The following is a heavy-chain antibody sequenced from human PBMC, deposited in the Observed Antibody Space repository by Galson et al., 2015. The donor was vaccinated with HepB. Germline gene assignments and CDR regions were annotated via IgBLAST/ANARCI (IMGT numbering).Heavy chain of an antibody. J-gene: IGHJ4*02. Sequence: SLRLSCAASEFAFSSSAMSWVRQAPGKGLEWVSSISGNGGSTYYPDSVKGRFTISRDNSKNTVYLQMNSLRAEDTAIYYCAKDHQTSNPTWSSSDYWGQGTLVTVSS. CDR3: AKDHQTSNPTWSSSDY. D-gene: IGHD2-2*01. V-gene: IGHV3-23*01. CDR2: ISGNGGST. CDR1: EFAFSSSA.